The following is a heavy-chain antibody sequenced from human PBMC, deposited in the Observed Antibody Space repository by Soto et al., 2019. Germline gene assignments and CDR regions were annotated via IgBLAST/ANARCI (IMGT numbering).Heavy chain of an antibody. D-gene: IGHD5-18*01. CDR3: ARDGNFAFRGYSFAFDL. CDR2: MNIDTGGT. CDR1: GYRFTNYY. J-gene: IGHJ4*02. Sequence: ASVKVSCKASGYRFTNYYIHWVRQAPGQGLEWMGRMNIDTGGTTFAQNFQGRVTMTRDTSISTAYMELSSVKSDDTAIYYCARDGNFAFRGYSFAFDLWGQGTLVTVSS. V-gene: IGHV1-2*06.